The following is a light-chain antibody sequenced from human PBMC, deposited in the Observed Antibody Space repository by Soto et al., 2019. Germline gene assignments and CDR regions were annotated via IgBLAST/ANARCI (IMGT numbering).Light chain of an antibody. CDR3: QQYNNWPPWT. Sequence: ILMTQSPATLSVSPRERATLSCRASQSVRNNLAWYQQKPGQAPRLLIYDASTRATGIPARFSGSGSGTEFTLTISGLQSEDFAVYYCQQYNNWPPWTFGQGTKVEIK. CDR2: DAS. J-gene: IGKJ1*01. CDR1: QSVRNN. V-gene: IGKV3-15*01.